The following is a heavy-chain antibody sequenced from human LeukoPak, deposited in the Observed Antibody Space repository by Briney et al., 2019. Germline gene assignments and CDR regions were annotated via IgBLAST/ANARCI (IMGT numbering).Heavy chain of an antibody. CDR1: GYSFTSYW. CDR2: IYPGDSDT. CDR3: ARYSSSWYFPSAY. D-gene: IGHD6-13*01. J-gene: IGHJ4*02. Sequence: GESLKISCKGSGYSFTSYWIGWVRQVPGKGLEWMGIIYPGDSDTRYSPSFQGQVTISADKSISTAYLQWSSLKASDTAMYYCARYSSSWYFPSAYWGQGTLVTVSS. V-gene: IGHV5-51*01.